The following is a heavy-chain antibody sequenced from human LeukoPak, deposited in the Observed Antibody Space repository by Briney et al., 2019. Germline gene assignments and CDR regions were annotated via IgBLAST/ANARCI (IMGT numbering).Heavy chain of an antibody. V-gene: IGHV3-23*01. CDR2: IXXSGGXT. J-gene: IGHJ6*03. CDR1: FTFSSYA. Sequence: FTFSSYAXXWVRQAPGKGXEWXXAIXXSGGXTYYADSVKGGFTISRDNSKNTLYMQMNRLRGEDTAVYYCAKFLSYYDFWSGSVEYYYYYMDVWGKGTPVTVSS. D-gene: IGHD3-3*01. CDR3: AKFLSYYDFWSGSVEYYYYYMDV.